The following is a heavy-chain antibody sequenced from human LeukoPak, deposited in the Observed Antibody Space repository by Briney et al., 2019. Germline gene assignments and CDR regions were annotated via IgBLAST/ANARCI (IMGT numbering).Heavy chain of an antibody. CDR1: GYTFTDYH. CDR2: INLKSGGT. Sequence: ASVKVSCKASGYTFTDYHVQWVRQAPGQGLEWMGWINLKSGGTKYAQKFQGRVTMTRDTSITTAYMDLSGLISDDTAVYYCARDLWGDGYSHFDYWGQGTLVTVSS. CDR3: ARDLWGDGYSHFDY. J-gene: IGHJ4*02. D-gene: IGHD5-24*01. V-gene: IGHV1-2*02.